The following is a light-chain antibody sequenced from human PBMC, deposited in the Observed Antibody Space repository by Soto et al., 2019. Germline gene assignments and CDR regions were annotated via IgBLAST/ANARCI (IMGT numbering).Light chain of an antibody. Sequence: EIVMTQSPGTLSLSPGERATLSCRASQSVSSSYLAWYQQKPGQAPRLLIYGASSRATGIPDRFSGSGSGTDFALTSSRLEPEDFAVYYCQQYGSSLWTVGQWSKLEIK. J-gene: IGKJ1*01. CDR1: QSVSSSY. CDR3: QQYGSSLWT. CDR2: GAS. V-gene: IGKV3-20*01.